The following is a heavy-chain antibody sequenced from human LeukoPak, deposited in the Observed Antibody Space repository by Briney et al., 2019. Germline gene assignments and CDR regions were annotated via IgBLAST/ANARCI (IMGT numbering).Heavy chain of an antibody. CDR1: GFTFSSYW. CDR3: ARGTAPHYYYHGMDV. CDR2: ISSDGSST. V-gene: IGHV3-74*01. J-gene: IGHJ6*04. Sequence: GGSLRLSCAASGFTFSSYWMHWVRQAPGKGLVWVSRISSDGSSTNYADSVKGRFTISRDNAKNTLYLQMNSLSAEATAVYYCARGTAPHYYYHGMDVWGKGTTVIVSS.